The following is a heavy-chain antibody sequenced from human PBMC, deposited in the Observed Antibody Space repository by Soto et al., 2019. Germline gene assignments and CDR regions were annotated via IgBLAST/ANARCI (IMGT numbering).Heavy chain of an antibody. J-gene: IGHJ6*02. CDR1: GFTFTSSA. V-gene: IGHV1-58*01. CDR3: PTCGIYVKNHHDYGTDA. D-gene: IGHD3-16*01. CDR2: IVVGSGNT. Sequence: GASVKASCKASGFTFTSSAVQWVRQARGQSLEWIGWIVVGSGNTNYAQKFQERVTITRDMSTSTDYMELRSLRSEDTDVYYCPTCGIYVKNHHDYGTDARG.